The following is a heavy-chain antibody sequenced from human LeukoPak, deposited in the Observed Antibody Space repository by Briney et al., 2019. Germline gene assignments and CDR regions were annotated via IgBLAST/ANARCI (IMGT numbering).Heavy chain of an antibody. D-gene: IGHD4-11*01. Sequence: GASVKVSCKASGYTFTSYAMHWERQAPGQRLEWMGWINAGNGNTKYSQKFQGRVTITRDTSASTAYMELSSLRSEDTAVYYCALTVTTYYYYYGMDVWGQGTTVTVSS. CDR1: GYTFTSYA. CDR3: ALTVTTYYYYYGMDV. J-gene: IGHJ6*02. V-gene: IGHV1-3*01. CDR2: INAGNGNT.